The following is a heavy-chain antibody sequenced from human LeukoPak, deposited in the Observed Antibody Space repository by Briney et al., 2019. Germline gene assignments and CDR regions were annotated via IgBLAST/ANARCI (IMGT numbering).Heavy chain of an antibody. CDR3: ARDRRYCGGDCYSLAYFQH. D-gene: IGHD2-21*02. CDR1: GFTFSSYA. J-gene: IGHJ1*01. Sequence: PGGSLRLSCAASGFTFSSYAMSWVRQAPGKGLEWVSSISSSSSYIYYADSVKGRFTISRDNAKNSLYLQMNSLRAEDTAVYYCARDRRYCGGDCYSLAYFQHWGQGTLVTVSS. V-gene: IGHV3-21*01. CDR2: ISSSSSYI.